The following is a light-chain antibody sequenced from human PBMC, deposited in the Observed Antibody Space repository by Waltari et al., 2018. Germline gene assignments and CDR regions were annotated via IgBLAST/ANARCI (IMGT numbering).Light chain of an antibody. CDR3: QQYNSYPLT. V-gene: IGKV1-5*01. J-gene: IGKJ4*01. CDR1: QRISSW. CDR2: DAS. Sequence: DIQMTQSPSTLSASVGNRVTITCRASQRISSWLAWYQQKPGKATKLLIYDASSLESGVPSRFSGSGSGTEFTLTISSLQPDDFATYYCQQYNSYPLTFGGGTKVEIK.